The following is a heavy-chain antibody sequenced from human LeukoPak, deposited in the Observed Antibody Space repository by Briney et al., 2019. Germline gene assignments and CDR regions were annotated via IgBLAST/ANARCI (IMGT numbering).Heavy chain of an antibody. D-gene: IGHD6-13*01. J-gene: IGHJ4*02. V-gene: IGHV1-2*02. CDR1: GYTFTGYY. Sequence: GASVKVSCKASGYTFTGYYMHWVRQAPGQGLEWMGWINPNSGGTNYAQKFQARVTMTRDKSTSTAYMELSSLRSEDTAVYYCASGQDSSSWFDYWGQGTLVTVSS. CDR2: INPNSGGT. CDR3: ASGQDSSSWFDY.